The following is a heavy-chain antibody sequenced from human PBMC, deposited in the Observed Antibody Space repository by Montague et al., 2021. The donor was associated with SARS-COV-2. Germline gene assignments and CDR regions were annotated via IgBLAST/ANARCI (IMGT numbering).Heavy chain of an antibody. CDR3: AREYSSGVYFDY. Sequence: PALVKPTQTLTLTCTFSGFSLSTSGMCVSWIRQPPGKALEWLARXXWDDDKYYSTSLKTRLTISKDISKNQVVLTMTNMDPVDTTTYYCAREYSSGVYFDYWGQGTLVTVSS. CDR1: GFSLSTSGMC. D-gene: IGHD6-19*01. CDR2: XXWDDDK. J-gene: IGHJ4*02. V-gene: IGHV2-70*11.